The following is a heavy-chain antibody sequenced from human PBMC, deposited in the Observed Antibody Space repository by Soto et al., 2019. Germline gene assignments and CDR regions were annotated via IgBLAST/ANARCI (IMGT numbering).Heavy chain of an antibody. J-gene: IGHJ6*02. D-gene: IGHD5-18*01. CDR3: ARGGYSYGFSSYYYYYGMDV. CDR1: GGSISSGDYY. V-gene: IGHV4-30-4*01. Sequence: SETLSLTCTVSGGSISSGDYYWSWIRQPPGKGLEWIGYIYYSGSTYYNPSLKSRVTISVDTSKNQFSLKLSSVTAADTAVYYCARGGYSYGFSSYYYYYGMDVWGQGTTVTVSS. CDR2: IYYSGST.